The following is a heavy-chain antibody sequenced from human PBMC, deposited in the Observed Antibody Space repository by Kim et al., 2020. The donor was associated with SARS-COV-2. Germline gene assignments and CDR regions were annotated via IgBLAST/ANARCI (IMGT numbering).Heavy chain of an antibody. J-gene: IGHJ6*02. Sequence: SETLSLTCAVYGGSSSGYYCNWIRHPPGKGLEWIGEINHSGITNYNRSLKSRVTISVDTSKTQISLKLSSVTAADTAVYYCARRPGSGWSPYYYYYGMDVWGQGTTVTVSS. D-gene: IGHD6-19*01. V-gene: IGHV4-34*01. CDR3: ARRPGSGWSPYYYYYGMDV. CDR2: INHSGIT. CDR1: GGSSSGYY.